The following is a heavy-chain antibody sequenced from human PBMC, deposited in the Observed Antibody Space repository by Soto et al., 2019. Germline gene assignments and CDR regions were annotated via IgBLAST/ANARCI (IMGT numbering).Heavy chain of an antibody. D-gene: IGHD7-27*01. CDR1: GFTFSSYA. V-gene: IGHV3-23*01. CDR3: AKVRARYGGPGAFDY. Sequence: EVQLLESGGGLVQPGGSLRLSCAASGFTFSSYAMSWVRQAPGKGLEWVSAISGSGGSTYYADSVKGRFTISRDNSKNTLYLQMNSVRAEDTAVYYCAKVRARYGGPGAFDYWGQGTLVTVSS. CDR2: ISGSGGST. J-gene: IGHJ4*02.